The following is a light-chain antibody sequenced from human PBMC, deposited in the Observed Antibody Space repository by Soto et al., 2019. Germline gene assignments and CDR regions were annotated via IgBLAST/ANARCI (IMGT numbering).Light chain of an antibody. J-gene: IGKJ3*01. V-gene: IGKV1-9*01. CDR3: QQLNSFPIP. Sequence: IQLTQSPSSLSASVGDRVTISCRASQGIANFLAWYQQKQGKAPKPLIYGASTLQIGVPSRFSCSGSGTDFTLTSSILQHEDFATYYCQQLNSFPIPFGPGTKVDIK. CDR1: QGIANF. CDR2: GAS.